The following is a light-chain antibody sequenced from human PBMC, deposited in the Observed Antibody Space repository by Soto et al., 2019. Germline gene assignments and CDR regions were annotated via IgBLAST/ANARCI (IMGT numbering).Light chain of an antibody. Sequence: QLVLTQPPPASGTPGQRVTISCSGSSSNIGSDSVNWYQQLPGTAPKLLIYRNNQRPSGVPDRLSGSKSGTSASLAISGLQSEDEADYYCAAWDDSLNGVVFGGGTKLTVL. CDR3: AAWDDSLNGVV. CDR2: RNN. J-gene: IGLJ2*01. CDR1: SSNIGSDS. V-gene: IGLV1-44*01.